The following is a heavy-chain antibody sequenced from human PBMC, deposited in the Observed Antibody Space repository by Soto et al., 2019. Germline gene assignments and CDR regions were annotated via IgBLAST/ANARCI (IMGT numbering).Heavy chain of an antibody. CDR2: MNPNSGNT. V-gene: IGHV1-8*01. CDR1: GYTFTSYD. CDR3: ARGKKYYDYIWGSYRAYYFDY. J-gene: IGHJ4*02. D-gene: IGHD3-16*02. Sequence: QVPLVQSGAEVKKPGASVKVSCKASGYTFTSYDINWVRQATGQGLEWMGWMNPNSGNTGYAQKFQGRVTMTRNTSISTAYMELSSLRSEDTAVYYCARGKKYYDYIWGSYRAYYFDYWGQGTLVTVSS.